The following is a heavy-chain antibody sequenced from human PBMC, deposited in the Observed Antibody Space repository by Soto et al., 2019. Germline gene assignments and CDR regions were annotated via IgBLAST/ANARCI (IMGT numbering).Heavy chain of an antibody. CDR3: ARVSSWSCFDY. V-gene: IGHV1-46*01. D-gene: IGHD6-13*01. Sequence: QVQLVQSGAEVKKPGASVKVSCKASGYTFTSYYMHWVRQAPGQGLEWMGIINPSGGSTSYAQKFRGGCTXTXSKSTSTVYMGLGSPRSEDTAVYYCARVSSWSCFDYWGQGTLVTVSS. J-gene: IGHJ4*02. CDR2: INPSGGST. CDR1: GYTFTSYY.